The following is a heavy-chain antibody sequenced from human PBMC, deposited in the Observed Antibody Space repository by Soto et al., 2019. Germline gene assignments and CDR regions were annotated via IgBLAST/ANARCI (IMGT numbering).Heavy chain of an antibody. CDR3: ARTPHRYCSGGSCYSGPANWFDP. J-gene: IGHJ5*02. CDR1: GGPFSSYC. CDR2: IYYSGST. V-gene: IGHV4-59*01. Sequence: SETLSLPCTASGGPFSSYCWSWIRQPPGKGLEWIGYIYYSGSTNYNPSLKSRVTISVDTSKNQFSLKLSSVTAADTAVYYCARTPHRYCSGGSCYSGPANWFDPWGQGTLVTVSS. D-gene: IGHD2-15*01.